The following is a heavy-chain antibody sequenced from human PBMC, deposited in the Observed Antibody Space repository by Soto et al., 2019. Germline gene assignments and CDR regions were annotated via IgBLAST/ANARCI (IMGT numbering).Heavy chain of an antibody. V-gene: IGHV1-24*01. CDR3: ARGRDYYDSSGYWNSNFDY. D-gene: IGHD3-22*01. Sequence: GASVKVSCKVSGYTLTELSMHWVRQAPGKGLERMGGFDPEDGETIYAQKFQGRVTMTEDTSIDTAYMELSSLRSEDTAVYYCARGRDYYDSSGYWNSNFDYWGQGTLVTVSS. CDR1: GYTLTELS. CDR2: FDPEDGET. J-gene: IGHJ4*02.